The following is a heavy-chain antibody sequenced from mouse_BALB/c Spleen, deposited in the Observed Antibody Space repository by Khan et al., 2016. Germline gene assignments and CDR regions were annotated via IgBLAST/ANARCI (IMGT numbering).Heavy chain of an antibody. J-gene: IGHJ1*01. D-gene: IGHD2-14*01. CDR1: GYTFTNYV. CDR3: AREGTYYRYDAFDV. CDR2: VNPYNDGT. V-gene: IGHV1S136*01. Sequence: VQLQQSGPELVKPGASVKMSCKASGYTFTNYVIHWVKQRPGQGLECIGYVNPYNDGTKYNEKFKGKATLTSDKSSSTAYMELSSLTSGDSAVYYCAREGTYYRYDAFDVWGAGTTVTVSS.